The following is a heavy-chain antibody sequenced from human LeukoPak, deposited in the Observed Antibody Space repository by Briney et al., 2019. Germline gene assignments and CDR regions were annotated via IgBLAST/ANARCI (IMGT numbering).Heavy chain of an antibody. J-gene: IGHJ4*02. Sequence: GEALHISCKGSRYNFTSYSIGWVRQLPRTCLEWMDIPYPGYCDTRYSPSFQGHLTMSADQSISPPYLQWSSLKASETAMYYCARHRLAYSGYDWLDYWGQGTLVTVSS. CDR3: ARHRLAYSGYDWLDY. CDR2: PYPGYCDT. D-gene: IGHD5-12*01. CDR1: RYNFTSYS. V-gene: IGHV5-51*01.